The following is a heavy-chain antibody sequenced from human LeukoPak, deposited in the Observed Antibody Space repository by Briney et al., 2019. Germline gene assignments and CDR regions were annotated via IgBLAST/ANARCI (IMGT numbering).Heavy chain of an antibody. CDR3: AIGYSSSSGIDY. D-gene: IGHD6-6*01. CDR1: GGSISSSSYY. Sequence: PSETLSLTCTVSGGSISSSSYYWGWIRQPPGKGLEWIGSIYYSGSTYYNPSLKSRVTISVDTSKNQFSLKLSSVTAADTAVYYCAIGYSSSSGIDYWGQGTLVTVSS. V-gene: IGHV4-39*01. CDR2: IYYSGST. J-gene: IGHJ4*02.